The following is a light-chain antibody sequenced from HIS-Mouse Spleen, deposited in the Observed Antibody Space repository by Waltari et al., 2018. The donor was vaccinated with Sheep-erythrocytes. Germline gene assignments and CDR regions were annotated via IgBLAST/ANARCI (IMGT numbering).Light chain of an antibody. Sequence: QSALTQPASVSGSPGQSITIPCTGTSRDVGGYNLASWYQQHPGKAPKLMIYEGSKRPSGVSNRFSRSKSGNTASLTISGLQAEDEADYYCCSYAGSSTYVVFGGGTKLTVL. V-gene: IGLV2-23*01. J-gene: IGLJ2*01. CDR3: CSYAGSSTYVV. CDR1: SRDVGGYNL. CDR2: EGS.